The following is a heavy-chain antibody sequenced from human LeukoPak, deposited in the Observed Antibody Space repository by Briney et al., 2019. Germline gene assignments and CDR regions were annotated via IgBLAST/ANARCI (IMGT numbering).Heavy chain of an antibody. D-gene: IGHD5-24*01. CDR2: IYPGDSDT. V-gene: IGHV5-51*01. J-gene: IGHJ4*02. CDR1: GYSFTSYW. Sequence: GESLKISCKGSGYSFTSYWIGWVRQMPGKGLEWMGIIYPGDSDTRYSPSFQGQVTISADKSITTAYLQWSSLRGEDTAMYYCARRGGYNTFYFEYWGQGTLVTVSS. CDR3: ARRGGYNTFYFEY.